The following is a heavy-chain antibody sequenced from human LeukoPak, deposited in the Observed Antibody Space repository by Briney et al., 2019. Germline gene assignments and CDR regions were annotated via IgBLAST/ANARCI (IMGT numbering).Heavy chain of an antibody. CDR2: INPNSGGT. J-gene: IGHJ4*02. D-gene: IGHD2-2*01. CDR3: ARSGYCSSTSCLDY. V-gene: IGHV1-2*02. CDR1: GYTFTGYY. Sequence: ASVKVSCKASGYTFTGYYMHWVRQAPGQGLEWMGWINPNSGGTNYAQKFQGRVTMTRDTSISTAYMELSRLRSDDTAVYCCARSGYCSSTSCLDYWGQGTLVTVSS.